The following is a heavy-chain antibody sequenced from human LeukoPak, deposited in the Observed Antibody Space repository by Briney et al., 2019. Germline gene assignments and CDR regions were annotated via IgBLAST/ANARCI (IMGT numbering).Heavy chain of an antibody. J-gene: IGHJ3*02. V-gene: IGHV4-34*01. Sequence: SETLSLTCAVYGGSFSGYYWSWIRQPPGKGLEWIGEINHSGSTNYNPSLKSRVTISVDTSKNQFSLKLSSVTAADTAVYYCASSPLDSSGYHIDIWGQGTMVTVSS. CDR2: INHSGST. CDR3: ASSPLDSSGYHIDI. D-gene: IGHD3-22*01. CDR1: GGSFSGYY.